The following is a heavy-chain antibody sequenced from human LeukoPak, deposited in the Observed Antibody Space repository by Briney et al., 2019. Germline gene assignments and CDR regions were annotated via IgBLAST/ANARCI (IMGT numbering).Heavy chain of an antibody. CDR2: IYYSGST. J-gene: IGHJ4*02. D-gene: IGHD6-25*01. V-gene: IGHV4-59*01. Sequence: PSETLSLTCTVSGGSISSYYWSWIRQPPGKGLEWTGYIYYSGSTNYNPSLKSRVTISVDTSKNQFSLKLSSVTAADTAVYYCARGSRRLRTFDYWGQGTLVTVSS. CDR3: ARGSRRLRTFDY. CDR1: GGSISSYY.